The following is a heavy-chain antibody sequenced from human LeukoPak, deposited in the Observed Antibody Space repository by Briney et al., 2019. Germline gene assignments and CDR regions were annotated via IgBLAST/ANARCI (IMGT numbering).Heavy chain of an antibody. CDR3: ARGFYSNFENYDYFYMDV. V-gene: IGHV4-34*01. J-gene: IGHJ6*03. Sequence: SETLSLTCAVYGGSFSGYYWSWIRQPPGKGLEWIGEINHSGSTNYNPSLKSRVTISVDTSKNQFSLKLSSVTAADTAVYYCARGFYSNFENYDYFYMDVWGKGTTVTVSS. D-gene: IGHD4-11*01. CDR1: GGSFSGYY. CDR2: INHSGST.